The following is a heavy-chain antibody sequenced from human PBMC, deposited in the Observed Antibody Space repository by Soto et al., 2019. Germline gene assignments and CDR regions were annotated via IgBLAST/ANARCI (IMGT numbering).Heavy chain of an antibody. CDR3: ARGRDFDS. J-gene: IGHJ4*02. CDR1: GGSLTSGTYS. V-gene: IGHV4-30-2*01. CDR2: IFPSGTT. Sequence: PSETLSLTCAVSGGSLTSGTYSWNWIRQPPGKGLEWIGYIFPSGTTYYNPSLKSRVSISIDVSKNQFSLNLRSLTAADTAVYYCARGRDFDSWGQGTLVTVSS.